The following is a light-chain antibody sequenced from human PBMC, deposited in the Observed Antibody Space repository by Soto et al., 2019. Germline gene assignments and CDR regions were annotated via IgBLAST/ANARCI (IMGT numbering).Light chain of an antibody. Sequence: QSVLTQPASVSGSPGQSITISCTGTSSDVGGYAHVSWYQQHPGKAPKLMIYAVSNRPSGVSNRFSGSKSGNTASLTISGLQAEDEADYYCSSYTSSRTVLFGGGTSSPS. CDR2: AVS. CDR3: SSYTSSRTVL. V-gene: IGLV2-14*03. J-gene: IGLJ2*01. CDR1: SSDVGGYAH.